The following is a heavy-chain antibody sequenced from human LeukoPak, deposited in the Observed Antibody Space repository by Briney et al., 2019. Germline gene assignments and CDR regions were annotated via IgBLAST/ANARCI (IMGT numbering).Heavy chain of an antibody. Sequence: GGSRRLSCAASGFTFSSYEMNWVRQAPGKGLEWVSVIYSGGSTYYADSVKGRFTISRDNSKNTLYLQMNSLRAEDTAVYYCARVHEYNWFDPWGQGTLVTVSS. CDR3: ARVHEYNWFDP. V-gene: IGHV3-66*01. CDR2: IYSGGST. J-gene: IGHJ5*02. CDR1: GFTFSSYE.